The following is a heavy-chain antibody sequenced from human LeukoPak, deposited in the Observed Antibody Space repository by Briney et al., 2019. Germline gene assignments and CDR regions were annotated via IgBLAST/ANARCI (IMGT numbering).Heavy chain of an antibody. V-gene: IGHV5-51*01. CDR3: ARRYSGYDVWFDP. CDR2: IYPGDSDT. Sequence: GESLKISCKGSGYSFTSYWIAWVRQMPGKGLEWTGIIYPGDSDTRYSPSFQGQVTISADKSISTAYLQWSSLKASDTAMYYCARRYSGYDVWFDPWGQGTLVTVSS. D-gene: IGHD5-12*01. CDR1: GYSFTSYW. J-gene: IGHJ5*02.